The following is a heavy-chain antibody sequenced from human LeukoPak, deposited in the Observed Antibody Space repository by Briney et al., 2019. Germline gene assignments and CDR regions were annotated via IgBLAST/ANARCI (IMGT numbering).Heavy chain of an antibody. Sequence: PGGSLRLSCAASGFTFSSYAMSWVRQPPGKGLEWIGSIYYSGSTYYNPSLKSRVTISVDTSKNQFSLKLPSVTAADTAVYYCARISSGWPHYYMDVWGKGNTVTVSS. CDR1: GFTFSSYA. CDR2: IYYSGST. J-gene: IGHJ6*03. D-gene: IGHD6-19*01. CDR3: ARISSGWPHYYMDV. V-gene: IGHV4-39*01.